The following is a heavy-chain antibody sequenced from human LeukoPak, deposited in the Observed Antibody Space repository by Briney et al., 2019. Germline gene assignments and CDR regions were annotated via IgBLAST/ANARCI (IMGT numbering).Heavy chain of an antibody. CDR2: IYPGDSDT. CDR1: GYTFTNYW. Sequence: GESLKISYKGSGYTFTNYWIGWVRQMPGKGLEWMGIIYPGDSDTRYSPSFQGQVTFSADKSISTAYLHWSSLKASDTAMYFCARRSVLTQLDAFDVWGQGTTVTVSS. D-gene: IGHD4/OR15-4a*01. V-gene: IGHV5-51*01. J-gene: IGHJ3*01. CDR3: ARRSVLTQLDAFDV.